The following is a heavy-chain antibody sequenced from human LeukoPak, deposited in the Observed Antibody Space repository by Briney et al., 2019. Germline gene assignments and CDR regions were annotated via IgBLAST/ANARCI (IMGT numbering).Heavy chain of an antibody. D-gene: IGHD6-19*01. J-gene: IGHJ3*02. V-gene: IGHV3-23*01. CDR2: ISDRGDST. Sequence: GGSLTLSCAASGFSVTTYAMGWVRQAPGKGLEWVSVISDRGDSTHYADSVKGRFTISRDNAKNTLYLQMNSLRAEDTAVYYCARDPSSGWYGAFDIWGQGTMVTVSS. CDR3: ARDPSSGWYGAFDI. CDR1: GFSVTTYA.